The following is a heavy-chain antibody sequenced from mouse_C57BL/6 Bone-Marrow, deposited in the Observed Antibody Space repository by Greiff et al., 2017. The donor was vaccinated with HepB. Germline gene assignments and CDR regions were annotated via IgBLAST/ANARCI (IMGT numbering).Heavy chain of an antibody. Sequence: EVNVVESGGGLVKPGGSLKLSCAASGFTFSDYGMHWVRQAPEKGLEWVAYISSGSSTIYYADTVKGRFTISRDNAKNTLFLQMTSLRSEDTAMYYCARVPIYYGNCYAMDYWGQGTSVTVSS. CDR3: ARVPIYYGNCYAMDY. D-gene: IGHD2-1*01. CDR2: ISSGSSTI. CDR1: GFTFSDYG. V-gene: IGHV5-17*01. J-gene: IGHJ4*01.